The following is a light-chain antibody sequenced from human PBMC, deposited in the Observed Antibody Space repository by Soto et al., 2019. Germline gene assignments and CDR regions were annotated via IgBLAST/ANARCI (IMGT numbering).Light chain of an antibody. J-gene: IGLJ2*01. CDR3: QSYDSSLV. V-gene: IGLV1-40*01. CDR1: SSNIGAGYD. CDR2: GNS. Sequence: QLVLTQPPSVSGAPGQRVTISCTGSSSNIGAGYDVHWYQQLPGTAPKLLIYGNSNRPSGVPDRFSGSKSGTSASLAITGLQAEAEADYYCQSYDSSLVFGGGTKLTVL.